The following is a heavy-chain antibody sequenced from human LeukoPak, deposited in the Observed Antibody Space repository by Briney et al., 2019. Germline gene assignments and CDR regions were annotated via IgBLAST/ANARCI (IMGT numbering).Heavy chain of an antibody. CDR1: GGSISSGGYY. V-gene: IGHV4-31*03. Sequence: SETLSLTCTVSGGSISSGGYYWTWIRQHPGRGLEWIGYINYSGGAYYNPSLKSRVTISLDTSQNHFSLKLSSVTAADTAVYYCARADDSSGYRLYYFDYWGQGTLVTVSS. J-gene: IGHJ4*02. D-gene: IGHD3-22*01. CDR2: INYSGGA. CDR3: ARADDSSGYRLYYFDY.